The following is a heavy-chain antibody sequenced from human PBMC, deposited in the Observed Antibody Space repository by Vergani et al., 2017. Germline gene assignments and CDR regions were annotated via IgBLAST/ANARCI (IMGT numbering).Heavy chain of an antibody. D-gene: IGHD3-10*01. Sequence: QVQLQESGPGLVKPSETLSLTCTVSGGSVSSGSYYWSWIRQPPGKGLEWIGYIYYSGSTNYNPSLKSRVTISVDTSKHQFSLKLSSVTAADTAVYYCARAGGLVRGVMAGWFDPWGQGTLVTVSS. CDR3: ARAGGLVRGVMAGWFDP. CDR1: GGSVSSGSYY. CDR2: IYYSGST. V-gene: IGHV4-61*01. J-gene: IGHJ5*02.